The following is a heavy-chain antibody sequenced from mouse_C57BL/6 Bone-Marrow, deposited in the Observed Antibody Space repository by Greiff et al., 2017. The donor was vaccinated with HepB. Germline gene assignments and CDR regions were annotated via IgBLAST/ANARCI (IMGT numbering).Heavy chain of an antibody. V-gene: IGHV1-81*01. Sequence: VQLQQSGAELARPGASVKLSCKASGYTFTSYGISWVKQRTGQGLEWIGEIYPRSGNTYYNEKFKGKATLTADKSSSTAYMELRSLTSEDSAVYFCARSRLLLYYYAMDYWGQGTSVTVSS. CDR1: GYTFTSYG. CDR2: IYPRSGNT. D-gene: IGHD1-1*01. CDR3: ARSRLLLYYYAMDY. J-gene: IGHJ4*01.